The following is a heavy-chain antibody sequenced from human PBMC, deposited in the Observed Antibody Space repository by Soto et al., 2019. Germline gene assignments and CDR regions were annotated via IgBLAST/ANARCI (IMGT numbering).Heavy chain of an antibody. V-gene: IGHV1-69*01. CDR3: ARDLYDYGSGNYYNRFDF. CDR1: GGIFSTYA. Sequence: QVHLVQSGAEVKKPGSSVKVSCKASGGIFSTYAISWLRQAPGQGLEWMGGIIPLFGTPNYAQRFQGRVTITADESTSTAYMALSRLRSEDTAVYYWARDLYDYGSGNYYNRFDFWGQETLVTVSS. J-gene: IGHJ4*02. CDR2: IIPLFGTP. D-gene: IGHD3-10*01.